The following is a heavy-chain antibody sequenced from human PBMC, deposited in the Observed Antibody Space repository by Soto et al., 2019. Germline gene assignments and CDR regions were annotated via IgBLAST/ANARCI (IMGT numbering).Heavy chain of an antibody. CDR2: IYYRGST. Sequence: ALTSTLCGGCITSEDYSWSWIRQPPGKGLEWIGYIYYRGSTSHNPSLQSRLTISIDTSKNQFSLELTSVTAADTAVYYCARDRSNSPDYFDYWGQGILVTVSS. D-gene: IGHD1-1*01. V-gene: IGHV4-30-4*01. J-gene: IGHJ4*02. CDR1: GGCITSEDYS. CDR3: ARDRSNSPDYFDY.